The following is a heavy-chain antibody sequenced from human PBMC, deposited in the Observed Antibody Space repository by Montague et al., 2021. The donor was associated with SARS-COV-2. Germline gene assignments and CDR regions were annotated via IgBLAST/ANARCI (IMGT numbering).Heavy chain of an antibody. CDR3: ARDIAAAGTSFDY. CDR1: GFTFSSYE. D-gene: IGHD6-13*01. CDR2: ISSGSTI. V-gene: IGHV3-48*03. J-gene: IGHJ4*02. Sequence: SLRLSCAASGFTFSSYEMNWVRQAPGKGLEWVSYISSGSTIYYADSVKGRFTISRDNAKNSLYLQMNSLRAEDTAVYYCARDIAAAGTSFDYWGQGTLVTVSS.